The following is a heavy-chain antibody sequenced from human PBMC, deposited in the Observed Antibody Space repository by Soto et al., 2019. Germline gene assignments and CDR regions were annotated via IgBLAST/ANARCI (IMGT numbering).Heavy chain of an antibody. CDR3: AHRDPEDWPLEY. V-gene: IGHV2-5*02. CDR1: GFSLSTSGVG. Sequence: QITLKESGPTLVRPTQTLTLTCAFSGFSLSTSGVGVGWIRQPPGKALEWLAVIYWDDSKHYSPSLRRRLTITKDTPKNKVVLTMTNMDHMDTGTYYCAHRDPEDWPLEYWGQGTLVTVSS. CDR2: IYWDDSK. J-gene: IGHJ4*02. D-gene: IGHD3-9*01.